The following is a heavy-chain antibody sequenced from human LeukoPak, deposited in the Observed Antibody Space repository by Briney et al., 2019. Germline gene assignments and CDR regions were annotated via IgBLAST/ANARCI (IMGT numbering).Heavy chain of an antibody. V-gene: IGHV3-30*01. CDR3: ARGRVDTAMPRVGGYYYYYYMDV. D-gene: IGHD5-18*01. CDR1: GFTFSSYA. Sequence: GGSLRLSCAASGFTFSSYAMHWVRQAPGKGLEWVAVISYDGSNKYYADSVKGRFTISRDNSKNTLYLQMNSLRAEDTAVYYCARGRVDTAMPRVGGYYYYYYMDVWGKGTTVTVSS. J-gene: IGHJ6*03. CDR2: ISYDGSNK.